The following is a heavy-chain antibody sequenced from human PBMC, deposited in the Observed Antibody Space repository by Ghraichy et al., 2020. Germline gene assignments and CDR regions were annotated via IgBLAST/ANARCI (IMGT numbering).Heavy chain of an antibody. V-gene: IGHV3-9*01. CDR2: ISWNSGRI. CDR1: GFTFNDYA. Sequence: GGSLRLSCAASGFTFNDYAMHWVRQAPGKGLEWVSGISWNSGRIGYADSVKGRFTISRDNARNSLYLQMNSLRPEDTAFYYCAKDKGDYGDLKGYFDVWGRGTLVTVSS. D-gene: IGHD4-17*01. CDR3: AKDKGDYGDLKGYFDV. J-gene: IGHJ2*01.